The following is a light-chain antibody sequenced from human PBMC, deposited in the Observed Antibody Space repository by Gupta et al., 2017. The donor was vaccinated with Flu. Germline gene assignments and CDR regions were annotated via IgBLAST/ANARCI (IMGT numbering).Light chain of an antibody. CDR1: RSDVGGYNY. CDR2: EVS. CDR3: SSYAGSNNLV. V-gene: IGLV2-8*01. Sequence: TRSDVGGYNYVSWYQQHPGKAPKLMIYEVSKRPSGVPDRFSGSKSGNTASLTVSGLQAEDEADYDCSSYAGSNNLVFGGGTKLTVL. J-gene: IGLJ3*02.